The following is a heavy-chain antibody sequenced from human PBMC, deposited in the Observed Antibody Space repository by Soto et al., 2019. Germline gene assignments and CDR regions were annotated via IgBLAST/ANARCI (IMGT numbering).Heavy chain of an antibody. Sequence: GGSLRLSCAASGFTFDDYAMHWVRQAPGKGLEWVSGISWNSGSIGYADSVKGRFTISRDNAKNSLYLQMNSLRAEDTALYYCAKGFYDFWSGYGGKAFDIWGQGTMVTVSS. V-gene: IGHV3-9*01. CDR1: GFTFDDYA. D-gene: IGHD3-3*01. CDR2: ISWNSGSI. J-gene: IGHJ3*02. CDR3: AKGFYDFWSGYGGKAFDI.